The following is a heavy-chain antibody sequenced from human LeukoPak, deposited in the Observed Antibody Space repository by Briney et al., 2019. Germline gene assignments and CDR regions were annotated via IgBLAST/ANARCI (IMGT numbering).Heavy chain of an antibody. CDR2: ISAYNGNT. CDR3: ARRSSGWYDAFDI. D-gene: IGHD6-13*01. CDR1: GYTFTSYG. V-gene: IGHV1-18*01. Sequence: GASVKVSCKASGYTFTSYGISWVRQAPGQGLEWMGWISAYNGNTNYAQKVQGRVTMTTDTSTSTAFMEVRSLTSDDTAVYYCARRSSGWYDAFDIWGQGTTVTVSS. J-gene: IGHJ3*02.